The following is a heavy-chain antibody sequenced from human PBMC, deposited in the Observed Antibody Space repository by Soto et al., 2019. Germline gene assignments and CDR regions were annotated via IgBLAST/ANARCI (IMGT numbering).Heavy chain of an antibody. D-gene: IGHD1-7*01. Sequence: PSETLSFTCKVSGGSITSYRWSWIRQSAGKGLEWIGRINTSGNTHYNPSLKSRVTVSIDTSQNQFFLTVTSVTAADSAVYYCARESGDNWDYEAYWGQGTPVTVSS. CDR3: ARESGDNWDYEAY. V-gene: IGHV4-4*07. CDR2: INTSGNT. CDR1: GGSITSYR. J-gene: IGHJ4*02.